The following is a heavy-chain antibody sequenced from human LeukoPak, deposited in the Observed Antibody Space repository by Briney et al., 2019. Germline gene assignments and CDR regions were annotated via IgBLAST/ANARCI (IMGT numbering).Heavy chain of an antibody. CDR1: GFTFSSYA. J-gene: IGHJ4*02. CDR2: ISGSGGST. Sequence: GGSLRLSCAASGFTFSSYAMSWVRQAPGKGLEWVSAISGSGGSTYYADSVKGRFTISRDNSKNTLYLQMNRLRGEDTAVYCCARGYLREPFDSWGQGTLVIVSS. V-gene: IGHV3-23*01. D-gene: IGHD1-14*01. CDR3: ARGYLREPFDS.